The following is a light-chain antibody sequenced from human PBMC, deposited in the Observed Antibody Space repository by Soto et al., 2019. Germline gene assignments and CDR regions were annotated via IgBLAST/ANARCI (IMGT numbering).Light chain of an antibody. CDR1: ENVSKNY. CDR3: QQYGSSPPYT. Sequence: VLTQSPGTLSLSPGERATLSCRASENVSKNYLAWYQQKPGQAPRLLIFGSSDRAAGIPDRFSGSGSGTDFTLTISRLEPEDFAVYYCQQYGSSPPYTFGQGTKLEIK. J-gene: IGKJ2*01. CDR2: GSS. V-gene: IGKV3-20*01.